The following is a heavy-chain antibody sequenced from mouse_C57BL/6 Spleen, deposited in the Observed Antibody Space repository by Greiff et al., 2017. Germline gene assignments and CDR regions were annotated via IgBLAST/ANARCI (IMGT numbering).Heavy chain of an antibody. V-gene: IGHV1-15*01. CDR3: TRRDYYGSSYFDY. Sequence: VQGVESGAELVRPGASVTLSCKASGYTFTDYEMHWVKQTPVHGLEWIGAIDPETGGTAYNQKFKGKAILTADKSSSTAYMELRSLTSEDSAVYYCTRRDYYGSSYFDYGGQGTTRTVSS. J-gene: IGHJ2*01. CDR1: GYTFTDYE. D-gene: IGHD1-1*01. CDR2: IDPETGGT.